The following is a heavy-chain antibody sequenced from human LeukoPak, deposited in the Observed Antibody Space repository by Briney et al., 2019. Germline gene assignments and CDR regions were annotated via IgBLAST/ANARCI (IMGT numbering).Heavy chain of an antibody. J-gene: IGHJ6*03. V-gene: IGHV3-33*01. D-gene: IGHD6-13*01. Sequence: GGSLRLSCAASGFTFSSYGMHWVRQAPGKGLEWVAVIWCDGSNKYYADSVKGRFTISRDNSKNTLYLQMNSLRAEDTAVYYCARDHIAAAHYYYMDVWGKGTTVTVSS. CDR1: GFTFSSYG. CDR3: ARDHIAAAHYYYMDV. CDR2: IWCDGSNK.